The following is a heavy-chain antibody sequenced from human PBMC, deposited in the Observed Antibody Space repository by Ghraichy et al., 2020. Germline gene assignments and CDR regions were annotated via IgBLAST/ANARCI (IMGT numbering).Heavy chain of an antibody. CDR2: IFYRGTT. D-gene: IGHD2-15*01. V-gene: IGHV4-39*01. CDR3: TSRVGWPAEYFPL. J-gene: IGHJ1*01. Sequence: SETLPLTCTVSGGSISRSSYYWGWVRQPPRKGLEWIGSIFYRGTTDYNPSLKSRATISIDKSKNQLSLNLNSVTAADTAVYYCTSRVGWPAEYFPLWGEGTLVTVSS. CDR1: GGSISRSSYY.